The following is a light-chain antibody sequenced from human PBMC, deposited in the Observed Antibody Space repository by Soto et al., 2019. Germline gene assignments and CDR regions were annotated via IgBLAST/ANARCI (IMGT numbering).Light chain of an antibody. Sequence: QSALTQPPSASGTPGQRVTISCSGSSSNIGSNTVNWYQQLQGTAPKLLIYNNNQRPSGVPDRFPGSKSGTSASLAISGLQSEDEADYYCAVWDDSLNGLVFGTGTKVTVL. CDR1: SSNIGSNT. J-gene: IGLJ1*01. CDR2: NNN. CDR3: AVWDDSLNGLV. V-gene: IGLV1-44*01.